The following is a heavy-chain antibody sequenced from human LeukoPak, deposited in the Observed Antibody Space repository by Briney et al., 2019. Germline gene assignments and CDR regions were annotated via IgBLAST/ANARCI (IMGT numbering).Heavy chain of an antibody. Sequence: AAVKVSCKASGYSFTSNVISWVRQAPGQGLEWMGWISAYNGNTNYAQKLQGRVTMTTDTSTSTAYMELRSLRSDDTAVYYCARFGLGKHIEVAGIPFDIWGQGTMVTVSS. CDR2: ISAYNGNT. CDR3: ARFGLGKHIEVAGIPFDI. D-gene: IGHD6-19*01. J-gene: IGHJ3*02. CDR1: GYSFTSNV. V-gene: IGHV1-18*01.